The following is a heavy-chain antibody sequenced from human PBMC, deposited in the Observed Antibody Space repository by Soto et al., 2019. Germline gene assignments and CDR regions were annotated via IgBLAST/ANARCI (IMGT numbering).Heavy chain of an antibody. V-gene: IGHV1-18*01. CDR3: ARDLGDSSGWYSDINDAFDI. J-gene: IGHJ3*02. Sequence: ASVKVSCKASGYTFTSYAMNWVRQAPGQRLEWMGWISADNGNTNYAQKLQGRVTMTTDTSTSTAYMELRSLRSDDTAVYYCARDLGDSSGWYSDINDAFDIWGQGTMVTVSS. CDR2: ISADNGNT. D-gene: IGHD6-19*01. CDR1: GYTFTSYA.